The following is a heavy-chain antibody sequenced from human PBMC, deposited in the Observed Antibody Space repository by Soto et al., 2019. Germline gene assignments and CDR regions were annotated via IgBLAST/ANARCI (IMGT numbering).Heavy chain of an antibody. CDR1: GFTVSSYY. D-gene: IGHD3-10*01. CDR2: LYTGGST. V-gene: IGHV3-53*01. Sequence: GGSLRLSCAASGFTVSSYYMSWVRQAPGKGLEWVSVLYTGGSTYYADSVKCRFTISRDNSKNTLYLQMNSLRAEDTAVYYCAKDVWGITMVRGVAFDYWGQGTLVTVSS. CDR3: AKDVWGITMVRGVAFDY. J-gene: IGHJ4*02.